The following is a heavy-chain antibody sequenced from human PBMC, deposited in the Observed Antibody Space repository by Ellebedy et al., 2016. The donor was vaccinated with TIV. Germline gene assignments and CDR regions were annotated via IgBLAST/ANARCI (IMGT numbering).Heavy chain of an antibody. CDR2: ISWDGGST. V-gene: IGHV3-43*01. Sequence: PGGSLRLSCAASGFTFDDYTMHWVRQAPGKGLEWVSLISWDGGSTYYADSVKGRFTISRDNSKNTLYLQMNSLRAEDTAVYYCAKDLSGSYNAFDIWGQGTMVTVSS. CDR1: GFTFDDYT. CDR3: AKDLSGSYNAFDI. J-gene: IGHJ3*02. D-gene: IGHD1-26*01.